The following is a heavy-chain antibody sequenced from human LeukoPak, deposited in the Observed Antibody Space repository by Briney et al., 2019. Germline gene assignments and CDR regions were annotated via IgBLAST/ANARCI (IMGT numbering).Heavy chain of an antibody. CDR1: GFMFNKYG. D-gene: IGHD2-21*01. Sequence: GGSLRLSCVASGFMFNKYGMSWVRQAPGKGLEWVSVISGGGGRTYYGDSVKGRFTISRDNSKNTVYLQMNSLRAEDTAVYYCAKDVRDIVVLIDTYMYWGQGTLVTVSS. CDR3: AKDVRDIVVLIDTYMY. J-gene: IGHJ4*02. CDR2: ISGGGGRT. V-gene: IGHV3-23*01.